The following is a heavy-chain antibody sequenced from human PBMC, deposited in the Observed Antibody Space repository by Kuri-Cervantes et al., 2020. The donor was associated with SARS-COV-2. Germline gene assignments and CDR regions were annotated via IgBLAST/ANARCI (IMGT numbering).Heavy chain of an antibody. Sequence: ASVKVSCKASGYTFTGYNIHWVRQAPGQGLEWMGWINPNSGGTSYAQKFQGWVTLTRDTSINTAYMEVSRLTSDDTAVYYCARGGTHCPIFRFLQSVHFDFWGQGTLVTVSS. D-gene: IGHD1-26*01. CDR1: GYTFTGYN. CDR2: INPNSGGT. V-gene: IGHV1-2*04. CDR3: ARGGTHCPIFRFLQSVHFDF. J-gene: IGHJ4*02.